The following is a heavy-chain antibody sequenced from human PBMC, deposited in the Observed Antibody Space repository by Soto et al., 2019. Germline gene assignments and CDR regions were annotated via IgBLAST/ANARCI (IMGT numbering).Heavy chain of an antibody. CDR1: GDSVSSVGFH. J-gene: IGHJ4*02. CDR3: ARAPVGLDTISYFDY. D-gene: IGHD3-3*01. V-gene: IGHV4-30-4*01. CDR2: IYNGGST. Sequence: QVQLQESGPGLVKPSETLSLTCTVSGDSVSSVGFHWAWLRRPPGKGLGWIGYIYNGGSTDYRPSLESRMYRSLDATRNHHSLRLTSVTAADTAVYFCARAPVGLDTISYFDYWGQGKLVTVSS.